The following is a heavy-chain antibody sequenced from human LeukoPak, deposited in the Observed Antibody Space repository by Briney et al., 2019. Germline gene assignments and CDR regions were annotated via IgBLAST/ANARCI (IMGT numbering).Heavy chain of an antibody. Sequence: GGSLGLSCAASGFTFNNFWMHWVRQTPGKGLVWVSRVNPDGSSTNYADSVKDRFTISRDNADNVLYLQMNSLRAEDTAVYYCAREYGSSILPIDYWGQGTRVTVSS. J-gene: IGHJ4*02. CDR1: GFTFNNFW. D-gene: IGHD3-10*01. CDR3: AREYGSSILPIDY. CDR2: VNPDGSST. V-gene: IGHV3-74*01.